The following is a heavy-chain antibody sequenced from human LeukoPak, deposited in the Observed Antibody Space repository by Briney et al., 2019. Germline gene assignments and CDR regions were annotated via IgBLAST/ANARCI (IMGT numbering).Heavy chain of an antibody. CDR3: ARRPTYYYSMDV. CDR1: GGSISSYY. V-gene: IGHV4-4*09. J-gene: IGHJ6*03. Sequence: SETLSLTCTVSGGSISSYYWSWIRQPPGKGLEWIGYIYTSGSTNYNPSLKSRVTISVDTSKNQFSLKLSSVPAADTAVYYCARRPTYYYSMDVWGKGTTVTVSS. CDR2: IYTSGST.